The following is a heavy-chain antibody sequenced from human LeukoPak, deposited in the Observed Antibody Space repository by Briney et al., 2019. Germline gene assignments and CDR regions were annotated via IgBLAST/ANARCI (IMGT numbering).Heavy chain of an antibody. CDR3: ARAPDPNFYDRSGFDY. V-gene: IGHV4-31*03. J-gene: IGHJ4*02. D-gene: IGHD3-22*01. CDR1: RYNISRGAYY. Sequence: TLSNPCPYYRYNISRGAYYCVWILLPTRKGLHSIPYVHYSGSTYYNPSLKSRVTISVDTSKNQFSLNLSSVTAADTAVYYCARAPDPNFYDRSGFDYWGQGTLITVSS. CDR2: VHYSGST.